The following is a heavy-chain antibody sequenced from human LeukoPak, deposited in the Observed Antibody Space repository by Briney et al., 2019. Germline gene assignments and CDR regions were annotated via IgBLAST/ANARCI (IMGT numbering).Heavy chain of an antibody. J-gene: IGHJ6*02. CDR1: GYTFTSYD. D-gene: IGHD3-22*01. V-gene: IGHV1-8*01. CDR3: ARVPYYYDSSGYYWDYYYYYGMDV. Sequence: ASVKVSCKASGYTFTSYDINWVRQATGQGLEWMGWMNPNSGNTGYAQKFQGRVTMTRNTSISTAYMELSSLRSEDTAVYYCARVPYYYDSSGYYWDYYYYYGMDVWGQGTTVTVSS. CDR2: MNPNSGNT.